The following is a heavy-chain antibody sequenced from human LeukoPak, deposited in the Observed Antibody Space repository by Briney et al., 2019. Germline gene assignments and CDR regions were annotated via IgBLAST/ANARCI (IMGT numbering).Heavy chain of an antibody. CDR2: FSDSGDST. V-gene: IGHV3-23*01. J-gene: IGHJ6*02. CDR3: AGGYCSGGSCYYYGMDV. D-gene: IGHD2-15*01. Sequence: GGSLRLSCVVSGFTFSSYAMTWVRQAPGKGLEWVSSFSDSGDSTYYADSVKGRFTISRDNSKNSLCLQMNSLRAEDTALYYCAGGYCSGGSCYYYGMDVWGQGTTVTVSS. CDR1: GFTFSSYA.